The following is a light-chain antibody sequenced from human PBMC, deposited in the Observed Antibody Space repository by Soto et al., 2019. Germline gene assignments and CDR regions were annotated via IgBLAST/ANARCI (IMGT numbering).Light chain of an antibody. Sequence: EIVMTQSPATLSVSPGERATLSCRASQSVSSNLAWYQQKPGQAPRLLIYGASTRATGIPARFSGSGSGTEFTLTISSLQSEDFAVYYCQQYNNWPPNTFGQGTKVDIK. CDR1: QSVSSN. CDR3: QQYNNWPPNT. J-gene: IGKJ1*01. CDR2: GAS. V-gene: IGKV3-15*01.